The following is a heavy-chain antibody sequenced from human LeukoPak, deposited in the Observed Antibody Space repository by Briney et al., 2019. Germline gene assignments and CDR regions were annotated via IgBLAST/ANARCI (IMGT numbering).Heavy chain of an antibody. V-gene: IGHV3-11*04. CDR3: ARERSSSSDYYYYYYMDV. J-gene: IGHJ6*03. CDR1: GFTFGDYY. Sequence: GGSLRLSCAASGFTFGDYYMSWIRQAPRKGLEWISYISSSSGSNKYYSQSAKGRFTISRDNDKNSLYLQMNSLRAEDTAVYYCARERSSSSDYYYYYYMDVWGKGTTVTVSS. CDR2: ISSSSGSNK. D-gene: IGHD6-6*01.